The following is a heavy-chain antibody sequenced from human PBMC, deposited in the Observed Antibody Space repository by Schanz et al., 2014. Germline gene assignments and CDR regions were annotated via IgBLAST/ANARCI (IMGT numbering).Heavy chain of an antibody. CDR3: ARRGRYNWNDYGMDV. D-gene: IGHD1-20*01. CDR2: ISSTSTYI. V-gene: IGHV3-21*04. Sequence: EVQLAESGGSLVKPGGSLRLSCAASGFTFRNYKMIWVRQAPGKGLEWVSSISSTSTYINYADSVKGRFTISRDNAKNSLYLQMNSLRAEDTAVYYCARRGRYNWNDYGMDVWGQGTTVTVSS. CDR1: GFTFRNYK. J-gene: IGHJ6*02.